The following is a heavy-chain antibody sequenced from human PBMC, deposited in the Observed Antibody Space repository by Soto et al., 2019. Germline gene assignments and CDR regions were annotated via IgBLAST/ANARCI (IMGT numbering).Heavy chain of an antibody. D-gene: IGHD2-15*01. CDR1: GFTFSSYA. CDR3: AKTRGSLYAFDI. V-gene: IGHV3-23*01. J-gene: IGHJ3*02. Sequence: VGSLRLSCAASGFTFSSYAMSWVRQAPGKGLEWVSAISGSGGSTYYADSVKGRFTISRDNSKNTLYLQMNSLRAEDTAVYYCAKTRGSLYAFDIWGRGTMVTVSS. CDR2: ISGSGGST.